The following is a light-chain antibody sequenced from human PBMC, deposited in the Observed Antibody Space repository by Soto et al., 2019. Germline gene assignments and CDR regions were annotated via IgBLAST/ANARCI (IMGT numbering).Light chain of an antibody. V-gene: IGLV2-11*01. CDR2: DVS. CDR1: SSDVGGYNY. CDR3: CSYAGSYTFYV. J-gene: IGLJ1*01. Sequence: QSVLAQPRSVSGSPGQSVTISCTGTSSDVGGYNYVPWYQQHPGKAPKLMIYDVSKRPSGVPDRFSGYKSGNTASLTISGLQAEDEADYYCCSYAGSYTFYVFGTGTKVTVL.